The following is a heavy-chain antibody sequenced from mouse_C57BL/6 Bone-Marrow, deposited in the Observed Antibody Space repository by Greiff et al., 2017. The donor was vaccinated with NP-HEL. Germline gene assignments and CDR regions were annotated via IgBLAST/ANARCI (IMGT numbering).Heavy chain of an antibody. V-gene: IGHV5-9-1*02. J-gene: IGHJ1*03. D-gene: IGHD1-1*01. Sequence: DVLLVESGEGLVKPGGSLKLSCAASGFTFSSYAMSWVRQTPEKRLEWVAYISSGGDYTYYADTLKGRSTFSRDNARNTLYLQMSSLKSEDTAMDYCTRDPRYGSRYWYIDVWGTGTTVTVSS. CDR3: TRDPRYGSRYWYIDV. CDR2: ISSGGDYT. CDR1: GFTFSSYA.